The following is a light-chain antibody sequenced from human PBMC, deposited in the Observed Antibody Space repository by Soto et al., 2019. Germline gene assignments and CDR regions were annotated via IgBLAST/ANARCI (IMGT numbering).Light chain of an antibody. CDR1: QGISNY. Sequence: DIQLTRSPSFLSASVGDRVTITCRASQGISNYLNWYQQKPGKAPNLLIYDASNLETGVPSRFSGGGSGTDFTFTITSLQPEDIATYYCQHYDHVQVTFGQGTRLEIK. V-gene: IGKV1-33*01. J-gene: IGKJ5*01. CDR3: QHYDHVQVT. CDR2: DAS.